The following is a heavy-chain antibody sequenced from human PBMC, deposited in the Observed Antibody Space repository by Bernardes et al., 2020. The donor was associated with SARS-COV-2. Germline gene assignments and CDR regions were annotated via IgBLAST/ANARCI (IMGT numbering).Heavy chain of an antibody. CDR2: INPVVGST. D-gene: IGHD3-16*02. V-gene: IGHV1-46*01. Sequence: ASEKVSCQASGYTFTSHYIHWVRQAPGQGLEWMGIINPVVGSTNYVQKFQGRVSMTRDTSTSTVYMDLSSLRSEDTAVYYCARGGLRLEELSSPFDYGGQGALVTVTS. CDR1: GYTFTSHY. J-gene: IGHJ4*02. CDR3: ARGGLRLEELSSPFDY.